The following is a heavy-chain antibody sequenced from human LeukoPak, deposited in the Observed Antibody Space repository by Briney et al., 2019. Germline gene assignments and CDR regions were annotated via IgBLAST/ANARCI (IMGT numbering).Heavy chain of an antibody. CDR3: ARAAYYDYVWGSYPIGRFDY. V-gene: IGHV1-69*13. CDR1: GYTFTSYG. J-gene: IGHJ4*02. Sequence: SVKVSCKASGYTFTSYGISWVRQAPGQGLEWMGGIIPIFGTANYAQKFQGRVTITADESTSTAYMELSSLRSEDTAVYYCARAAYYDYVWGSYPIGRFDYWGQGTLVTVSS. CDR2: IIPIFGTA. D-gene: IGHD3-16*01.